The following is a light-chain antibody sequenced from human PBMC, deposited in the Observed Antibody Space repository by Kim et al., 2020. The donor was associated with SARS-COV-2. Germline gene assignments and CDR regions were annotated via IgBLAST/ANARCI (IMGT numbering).Light chain of an antibody. CDR3: QQSYSAPYT. V-gene: IGKV1-39*01. Sequence: DIQVTQSPSYVSASVGDRVTITCRAGQTIDIYLNWYQQKPGRAPKLLIYAASSLQSGVPSRFSGSGSGTDFTLTLSSLEPEDFATYYGQQSYSAPYTFGPGTKLEI. J-gene: IGKJ2*01. CDR1: QTIDIY. CDR2: AAS.